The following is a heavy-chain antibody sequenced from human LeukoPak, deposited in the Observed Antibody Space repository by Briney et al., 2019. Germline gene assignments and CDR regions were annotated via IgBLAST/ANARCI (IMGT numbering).Heavy chain of an antibody. CDR3: ARDLSPAAMFDY. CDR1: GGTFSSYA. Sequence: SVKVSCKASGGTFSSYAISRVRQAPGQGLEWMGRIIPILGIANYAQKFQGRVTITADKSTSTAYMELSSLRSEDTAVYSCARDLSPAAMFDYRGQGTLVTVSS. CDR2: IIPILGIA. V-gene: IGHV1-69*04. D-gene: IGHD2-2*01. J-gene: IGHJ4*02.